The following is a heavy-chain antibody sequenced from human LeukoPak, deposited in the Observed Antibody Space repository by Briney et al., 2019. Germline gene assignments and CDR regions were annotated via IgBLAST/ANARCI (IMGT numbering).Heavy chain of an antibody. J-gene: IGHJ6*03. Sequence: ASVKVSCKASGGTYSSYAISWVRQAPGQGLEWMGGIIPIFGTANYAQKFQGRVTITADESTSTAYMELSSLRSEDTAVYYCARPNGSGSYLKSYYYYYMDVWGKGTTVTVSS. CDR2: IIPIFGTA. CDR3: ARPNGSGSYLKSYYYYYMDV. CDR1: GGTYSSYA. V-gene: IGHV1-69*01. D-gene: IGHD3-10*01.